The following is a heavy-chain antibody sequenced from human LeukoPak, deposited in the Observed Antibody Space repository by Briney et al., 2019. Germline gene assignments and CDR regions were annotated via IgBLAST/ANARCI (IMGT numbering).Heavy chain of an antibody. J-gene: IGHJ6*03. CDR2: ISSSSSYI. CDR1: GFTFSSYS. V-gene: IGHV3-21*01. CDR3: AKGPLAPLYYMDV. Sequence: PGGSLRLSCAASGFTFSSYSMNWVRQAPGKGLEWVSSISSSSSYIYYADSVKGRFTISRDNAKNSLYLQMNSLRAEDTAVYYCAKGPLAPLYYMDVWGKGTTVTVSS.